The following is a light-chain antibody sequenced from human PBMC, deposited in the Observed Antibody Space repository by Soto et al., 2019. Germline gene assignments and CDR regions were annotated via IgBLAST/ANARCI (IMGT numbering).Light chain of an antibody. J-gene: IGKJ2*01. V-gene: IGKV3-20*01. CDR1: QSVSSTY. Sequence: EIVLTQSPGTLSLSPGERATLSCRASQSVSSTYIAWYQQNPGQAPRLLIYGASSRATGIPDRFSGSGSGTDFHLTISRLEPEDFAVYFCQQYGRSPPFTFGQGTKVEIK. CDR3: QQYGRSPPFT. CDR2: GAS.